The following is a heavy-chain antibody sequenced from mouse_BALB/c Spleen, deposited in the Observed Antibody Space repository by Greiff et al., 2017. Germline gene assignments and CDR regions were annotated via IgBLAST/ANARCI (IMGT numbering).Heavy chain of an antibody. CDR1: GFTFSSYT. J-gene: IGHJ2*01. CDR2: ISNGGGST. Sequence: VQLKESGGGLVQPGGSLKLSCAASGFTFSSYTMSWVRQTPEKRLEWVAYISNGGGSTYYPDTVKGRFTISRDNAKNTLYLQMSSLKSEDTAMYYCARHGAEDYFDYWGQGTTLTVSS. CDR3: ARHGAEDYFDY. V-gene: IGHV5-12-2*01. D-gene: IGHD3-3*01.